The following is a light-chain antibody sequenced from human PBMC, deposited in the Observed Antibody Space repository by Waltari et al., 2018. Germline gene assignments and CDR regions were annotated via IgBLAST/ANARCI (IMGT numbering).Light chain of an antibody. CDR1: QTVTYNF. CDR2: GAS. CDR3: QQYDGLVLT. J-gene: IGKJ4*01. V-gene: IGKV3-20*01. Sequence: EIVLTQSPGTLSLSPGERATLSCRASQTVTYNFLNWYQHKPGQAPRLLIHGASSRATGIPDRFSGSGSGTDFTLTISRLEPDDFAVYYCQQYDGLVLTFGGGTKVEI.